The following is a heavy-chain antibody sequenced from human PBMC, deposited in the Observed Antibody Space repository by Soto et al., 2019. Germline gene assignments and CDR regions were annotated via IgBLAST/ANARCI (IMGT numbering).Heavy chain of an antibody. J-gene: IGHJ6*02. CDR1: GYTFTSYD. V-gene: IGHV1-8*01. Sequence: ASVKVSCKASGYTFTSYDINWVRQATGQGLEWMGWMNPNSGNTGYAQKFQGRVTMTRNTSISTAYMELSSLRSEDTAVYYCARGLITIFGVVIPYYYYGMDVWGQGTTVTVSS. CDR3: ARGLITIFGVVIPYYYYGMDV. CDR2: MNPNSGNT. D-gene: IGHD3-3*01.